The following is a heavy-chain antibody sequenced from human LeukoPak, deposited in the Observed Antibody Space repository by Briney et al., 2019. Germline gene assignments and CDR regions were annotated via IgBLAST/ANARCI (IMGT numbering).Heavy chain of an antibody. Sequence: PGGSLRLSCAASGFTFSNYAMNWVRRAPGKGLEWVSAITGSGGRTYYADTVKGRFTISRDNSKNTLHLQMNSLRAEDTAVYYCAKGPYSSSFWFDPWGQGTLVTVSS. CDR1: GFTFSNYA. CDR3: AKGPYSSSFWFDP. V-gene: IGHV3-23*01. CDR2: ITGSGGRT. J-gene: IGHJ5*02. D-gene: IGHD6-13*01.